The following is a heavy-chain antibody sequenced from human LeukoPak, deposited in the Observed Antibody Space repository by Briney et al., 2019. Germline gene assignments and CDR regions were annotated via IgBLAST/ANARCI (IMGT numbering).Heavy chain of an antibody. Sequence: GGSLRLSCAASGFTFSSYGMHWVRQAPGKGLEWVAYIQYDGSNEQYADSVKGRFTISRDNAKNSLFLQLNSLRAEDTAVYYCARDPYSGTYSDYYYYYMDVWGKGTTVTVSS. CDR1: GFTFSSYG. CDR3: ARDPYSGTYSDYYYYYMDV. J-gene: IGHJ6*03. D-gene: IGHD1-26*01. CDR2: IQYDGSNE. V-gene: IGHV3-30*12.